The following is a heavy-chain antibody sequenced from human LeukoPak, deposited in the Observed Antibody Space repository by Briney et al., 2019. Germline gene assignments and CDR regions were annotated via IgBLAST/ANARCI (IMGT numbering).Heavy chain of an antibody. Sequence: GRSLRLSCAASGFTFSSYAMHWVRQAPGKGLEWVAVISYGGSNKYYADSVKGRFTISRDNSKNALYLQMISLRAEDTAVYYCARIGGTDCSSTSCLYGMDVWGQGTTVTVSS. J-gene: IGHJ6*02. V-gene: IGHV3-30-3*01. CDR3: ARIGGTDCSSTSCLYGMDV. D-gene: IGHD2-2*01. CDR1: GFTFSSYA. CDR2: ISYGGSNK.